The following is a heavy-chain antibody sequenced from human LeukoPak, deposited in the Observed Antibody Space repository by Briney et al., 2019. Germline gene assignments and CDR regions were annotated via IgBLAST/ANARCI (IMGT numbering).Heavy chain of an antibody. J-gene: IGHJ6*04. D-gene: IGHD2-2*01. Sequence: ASVTVSCMASGGTFSSYAISWVRQAPGQGLEWMGGIIPIFGTANYAQKFQGRVTITADESTSTAYMELSSLRSEDTAVYYCARGTVVVPAAIPIYGMDVWGKGTTVTVSS. CDR1: GGTFSSYA. CDR2: IIPIFGTA. V-gene: IGHV1-69*13. CDR3: ARGTVVVPAAIPIYGMDV.